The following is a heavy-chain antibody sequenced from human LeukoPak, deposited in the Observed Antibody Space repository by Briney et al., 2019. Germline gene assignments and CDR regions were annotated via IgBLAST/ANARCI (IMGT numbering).Heavy chain of an antibody. D-gene: IGHD2-2*01. Sequence: VQPGRSLRLSCAASGFTFSSYGMHWVRQAPGKGLEWVAVIWYDGSNKYYADSVKGRFTISRDNSKNTLYLQMNSLRAEDTAVYYCARDADIVVVPAARRDPGLDYWGQGTLVTVSS. CDR2: IWYDGSNK. J-gene: IGHJ4*02. CDR1: GFTFSSYG. V-gene: IGHV3-33*01. CDR3: ARDADIVVVPAARRDPGLDY.